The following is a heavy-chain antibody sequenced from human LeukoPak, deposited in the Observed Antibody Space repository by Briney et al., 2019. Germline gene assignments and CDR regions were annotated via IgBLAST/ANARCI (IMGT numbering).Heavy chain of an antibody. CDR1: GFTFSSYW. J-gene: IGHJ4*02. V-gene: IGHV3-7*01. CDR2: IRQDGSEK. D-gene: IGHD2-8*01. CDR3: AKGGRGNGEVY. Sequence: GGSLRLSCAVSGFTFSSYWMNWVRQAPGKGLEWVANIRQDGSEKNYVDSVKGRFTISKDNAKSSLFLQMNDLRAEDTAVYYCAKGGRGNGEVYWGQGTLVTVSS.